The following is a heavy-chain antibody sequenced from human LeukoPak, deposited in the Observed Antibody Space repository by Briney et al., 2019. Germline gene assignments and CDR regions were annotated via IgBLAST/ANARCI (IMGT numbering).Heavy chain of an antibody. Sequence: SETLSLNCAVSGFSISSGYFWAWIRQSPGKGLEWIGSIFHSGITYYNPSLKSRITISVDTSKNQFSLRLSSVTAANTAVYYCARRISTRRGETCSSTSCYFDYWGQGTLVTVSS. V-gene: IGHV4-38-2*01. CDR2: IFHSGIT. D-gene: IGHD2-2*01. J-gene: IGHJ4*02. CDR1: GFSISSGYF. CDR3: ARRISTRRGETCSSTSCYFDY.